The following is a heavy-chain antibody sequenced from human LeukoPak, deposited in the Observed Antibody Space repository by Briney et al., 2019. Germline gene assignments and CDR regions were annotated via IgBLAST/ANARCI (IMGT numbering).Heavy chain of an antibody. CDR2: ISYDGSNK. J-gene: IGHJ4*02. D-gene: IGHD3-10*01. CDR1: GFTFSSYS. CDR3: ADDYGSGSYYSFYY. Sequence: GGSLRLSCAASGFTFSSYSMNWVRQAPGKGLEWVALISYDGSNKYYADSVKGRFTISRDNSNNTLYLQMNSLRAEDTAVYYCADDYGSGSYYSFYYWGQGTLVTVSS. V-gene: IGHV3-30*18.